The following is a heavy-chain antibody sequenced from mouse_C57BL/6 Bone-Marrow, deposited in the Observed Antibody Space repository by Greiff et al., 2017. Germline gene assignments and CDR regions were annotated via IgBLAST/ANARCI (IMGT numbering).Heavy chain of an antibody. V-gene: IGHV1-54*01. J-gene: IGHJ3*01. CDR3: ARSGDYDAPSWFAY. Sequence: VQRVESGAELVRPGTSVKVSCKASGYAFTNYLIEWVKQRPGQGLEWIGVINPGSGGTNYNEKLKGKATLTADKSSSPAYMQLSSLTSEYSAVYFCARSGDYDAPSWFAYWGQGTLVTVSA. D-gene: IGHD2-4*01. CDR1: GYAFTNYL. CDR2: INPGSGGT.